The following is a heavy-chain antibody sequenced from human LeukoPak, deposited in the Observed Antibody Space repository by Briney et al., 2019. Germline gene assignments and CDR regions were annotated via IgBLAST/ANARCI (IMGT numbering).Heavy chain of an antibody. CDR3: ARAYGDYAKPYFDY. Sequence: SETLSLTCTVSGVSVSSGSYYWSWIRQPPGKGLEWIGYTYYSGSTNYNPSLKSRVTISVDTSKNQFSLKLSSVTAADTAVYYCARAYGDYAKPYFDYWGQGTLVTVSS. CDR1: GVSVSSGSYY. V-gene: IGHV4-61*01. CDR2: TYYSGST. J-gene: IGHJ4*02. D-gene: IGHD4-17*01.